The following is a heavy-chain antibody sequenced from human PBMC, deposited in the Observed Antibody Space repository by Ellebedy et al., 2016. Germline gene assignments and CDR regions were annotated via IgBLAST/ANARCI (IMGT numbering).Heavy chain of an antibody. V-gene: IGHV4-39*07. CDR2: INHSGST. CDR3: ARESMTTVTKFDY. J-gene: IGHJ4*02. CDR1: GGSISSGGYY. D-gene: IGHD4-17*01. Sequence: SETLSLTXTVSGGSISSGGYYWSWIRQPPGKGLEWIGEINHSGSTNYNPSLKSRVTISVDTSKNQFSLKLSSVTAADTAVYYCARESMTTVTKFDYWGQGTLVTVSS.